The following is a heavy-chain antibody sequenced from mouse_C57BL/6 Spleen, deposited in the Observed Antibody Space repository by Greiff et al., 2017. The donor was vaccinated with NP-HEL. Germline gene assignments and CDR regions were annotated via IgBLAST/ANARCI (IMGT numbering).Heavy chain of an antibody. J-gene: IGHJ1*03. V-gene: IGHV1-55*01. Sequence: VQLQQPGAELVKPGASVKMSCKASGYTFTSYWITWVKQRPGQGLEWIGDIYPGSGSTNYNEKFKSKATLTVDTSSSTAYMQLSSLTSEDSAVYYCARGGGYYYGSKGYFDVWGTGTTVTVSS. CDR2: IYPGSGST. CDR3: ARGGGYYYGSKGYFDV. CDR1: GYTFTSYW. D-gene: IGHD1-1*01.